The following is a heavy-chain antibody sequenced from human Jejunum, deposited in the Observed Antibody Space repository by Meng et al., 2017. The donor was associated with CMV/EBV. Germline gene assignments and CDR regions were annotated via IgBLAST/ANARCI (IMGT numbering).Heavy chain of an antibody. CDR2: ISGTGGTT. CDR3: ARGVSSTSWLVFDY. V-gene: IGHV3-23*01. J-gene: IGHJ4*02. CDR1: GFTFSNYA. Sequence: SGFTFSNYAMTWVRQAPGKGLEWVSTISGTGGTTYYADSVKGRFTISRDDSRNTLYLQMNSLRVEDTAVFYCARGVSSTSWLVFDYWGLGTLVTVSS. D-gene: IGHD2-2*01.